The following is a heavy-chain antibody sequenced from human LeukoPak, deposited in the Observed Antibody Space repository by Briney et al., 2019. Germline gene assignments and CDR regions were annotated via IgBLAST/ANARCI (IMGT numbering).Heavy chain of an antibody. CDR3: ARHWSGGTVLGPSDY. V-gene: IGHV4-34*01. D-gene: IGHD2-15*01. CDR2: INHSGST. Sequence: SETLSLTCAVYGGSFSGYYWSWIRQPPGKGLEWIGEINHSGSTNYNPSLKSRVTISVDTSKNQFSLKLSSVTAADTAVYYCARHWSGGTVLGPSDYWGQGTLVTVSS. J-gene: IGHJ4*02. CDR1: GGSFSGYY.